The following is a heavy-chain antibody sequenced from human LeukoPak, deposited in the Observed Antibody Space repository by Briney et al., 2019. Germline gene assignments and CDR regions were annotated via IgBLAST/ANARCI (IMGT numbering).Heavy chain of an antibody. J-gene: IGHJ4*02. Sequence: GRSLRLSCAASGFTFDDYAMHWVRQAPGKGLEWVSGISWNSGSIGYADSVKGRFTISRDNAKNSLYLQMNSLRAEDTALYYCAKDLLAGFGGDWGQGTLVTVSS. CDR3: AKDLLAGFGGD. CDR1: GFTFDDYA. CDR2: ISWNSGSI. D-gene: IGHD3-10*01. V-gene: IGHV3-9*01.